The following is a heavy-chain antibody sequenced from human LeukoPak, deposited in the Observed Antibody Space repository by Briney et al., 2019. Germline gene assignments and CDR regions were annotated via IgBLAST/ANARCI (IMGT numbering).Heavy chain of an antibody. J-gene: IGHJ4*02. Sequence: ASVKVSCKASGYTLTSYYMHWVRQAPGQGLEWMGIINPSGGSTSYAQKFQGRVTMTRDMSTSTVYMELSSLRSEDTAVYYCARVPLGDTATLDYWGQGTLVTVSS. CDR3: ARVPLGDTATLDY. CDR2: INPSGGST. CDR1: GYTLTSYY. V-gene: IGHV1-46*01. D-gene: IGHD5-18*01.